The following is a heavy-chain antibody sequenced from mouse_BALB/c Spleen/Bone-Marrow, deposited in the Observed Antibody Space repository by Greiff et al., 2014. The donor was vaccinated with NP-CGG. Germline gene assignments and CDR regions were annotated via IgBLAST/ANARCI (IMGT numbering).Heavy chain of an antibody. CDR3: ARLFGTRDFDY. Sequence: VQLQQPGAELVRPGALVKLSCKASGFNIKDYFMHWVKQRPEQGLEWIGWIDPEIGNTLYDPKFQGKARITADTSSNTAYLQLSSLTSEDTAVYYCARLFGTRDFDYWGQGTTLTVSS. CDR2: IDPEIGNT. D-gene: IGHD4-1*01. J-gene: IGHJ2*01. V-gene: IGHV14-1*02. CDR1: GFNIKDYF.